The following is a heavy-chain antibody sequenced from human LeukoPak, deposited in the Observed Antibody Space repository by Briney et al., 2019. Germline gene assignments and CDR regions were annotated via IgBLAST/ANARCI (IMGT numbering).Heavy chain of an antibody. Sequence: DSVKGRFTISRDKSKNTLCLQIDSLRAEDTAVYYCARFWSSYPFGIAPDYWGQGTLVTVSS. CDR3: ARFWSSYPFGIAPDY. V-gene: IGHV3-30*07. D-gene: IGHD6-13*01. J-gene: IGHJ4*02.